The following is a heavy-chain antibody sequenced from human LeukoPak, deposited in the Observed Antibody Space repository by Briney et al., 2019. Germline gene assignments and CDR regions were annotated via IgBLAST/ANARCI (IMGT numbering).Heavy chain of an antibody. D-gene: IGHD3-9*01. Sequence: VASVKVSCKASGYTFTSYAMHWVRQAPGQRLEWMGWINAGNGNTKYSQKFQGRVTITRDTSASTAYMELSSLRSEDTAVYYCARESTPYYDILTGLDRQFDYWGQGTLVTVSS. V-gene: IGHV1-3*01. CDR3: ARESTPYYDILTGLDRQFDY. CDR1: GYTFTSYA. CDR2: INAGNGNT. J-gene: IGHJ4*02.